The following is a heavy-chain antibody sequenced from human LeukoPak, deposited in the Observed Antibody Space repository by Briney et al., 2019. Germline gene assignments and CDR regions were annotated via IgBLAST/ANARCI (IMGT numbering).Heavy chain of an antibody. Sequence: GGSLRLSCAASGFTFSDHYMSWVRQAPGKGLEWVSVIYRGGGTNYADSVKGRFTVSRDNSKNTLYLQMNSLRAEDTAVYYCARGGARQQLVENYFDYWGQGTLVTVSS. CDR3: ARGGARQQLVENYFDY. D-gene: IGHD6-13*01. CDR2: IYRGGGT. J-gene: IGHJ4*02. V-gene: IGHV3-53*01. CDR1: GFTFSDHY.